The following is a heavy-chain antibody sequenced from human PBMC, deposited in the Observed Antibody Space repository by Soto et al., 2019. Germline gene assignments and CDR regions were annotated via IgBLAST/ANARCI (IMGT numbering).Heavy chain of an antibody. Sequence: GGSLRLSCAASGFTFGNYAMSWVRQTPGKGLEWVSSISGSGGHIYYTGSVKGRFTISRDNSKNILYLQMNNLRAEDTAVYYCAKGDNVDFWGTFKCFDTWGQGALVTVSS. J-gene: IGHJ5*02. CDR1: GFTFGNYA. CDR3: AKGDNVDFWGTFKCFDT. V-gene: IGHV3-23*01. D-gene: IGHD3-3*01. CDR2: ISGSGGHI.